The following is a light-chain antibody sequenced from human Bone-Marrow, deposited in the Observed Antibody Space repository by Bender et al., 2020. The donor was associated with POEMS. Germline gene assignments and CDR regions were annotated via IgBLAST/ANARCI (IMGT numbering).Light chain of an antibody. Sequence: QSALTQPASVSGSPGQAITISCTGISSDVGSYNFVSWYQQYPGKAPKLMIYEVTERPSGVSNRFSGSKSGNTASLIISGLQPEDEADYYCSSYTITSPYVFGTGTKVTVL. J-gene: IGLJ1*01. V-gene: IGLV2-14*02. CDR2: EVT. CDR3: SSYTITSPYV. CDR1: SSDVGSYNF.